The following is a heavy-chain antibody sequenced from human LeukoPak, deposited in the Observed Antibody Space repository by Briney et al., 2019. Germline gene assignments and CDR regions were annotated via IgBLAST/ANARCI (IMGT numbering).Heavy chain of an antibody. CDR2: INSDGSST. CDR3: ARFPGYSYGQRYFDY. J-gene: IGHJ4*02. D-gene: IGHD5-18*01. Sequence: GGSLRLSCAASGFTFSSYAMHWVRQAPGKGLVWVSRINSDGSSTSYADSVKGRFTISRDNAKNTLYLQMNSLRAEDTAVYYCARFPGYSYGQRYFDYWGQGTLVTVSS. V-gene: IGHV3-74*01. CDR1: GFTFSSYA.